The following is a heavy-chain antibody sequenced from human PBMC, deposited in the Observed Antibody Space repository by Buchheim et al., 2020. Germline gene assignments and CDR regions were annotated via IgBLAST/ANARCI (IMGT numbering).Heavy chain of an antibody. J-gene: IGHJ5*02. CDR1: GFTFSSYS. D-gene: IGHD1-26*01. V-gene: IGHV3-21*01. Sequence: EVQLVESGGGLVKPGGSLRLSCAASGFTFSSYSMNWVRQAPGKGLEWVSSIISSSSYIYYADSVKGRFTILSDNAKNSLHPQMNSLRAEDTAVYYCASGGSYRRFDPWGQGTL. CDR3: ASGGSYRRFDP. CDR2: IISSSSYI.